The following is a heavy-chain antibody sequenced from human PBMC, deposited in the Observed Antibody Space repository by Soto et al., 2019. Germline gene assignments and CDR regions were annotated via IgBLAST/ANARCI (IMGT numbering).Heavy chain of an antibody. V-gene: IGHV4-59*12. D-gene: IGHD2-8*01. Sequence: PSETLSLTCTVSGGSISSYYWSWIRQPPGKGLEWIGYIYYSGSTNYNPSLKSRVTISVDTSKNQFSLKLSSVTAADTAVYYCASRYCTNGVCYRDYWGQGTLVTVSS. CDR3: ASRYCTNGVCYRDY. J-gene: IGHJ4*02. CDR2: IYYSGST. CDR1: GGSISSYY.